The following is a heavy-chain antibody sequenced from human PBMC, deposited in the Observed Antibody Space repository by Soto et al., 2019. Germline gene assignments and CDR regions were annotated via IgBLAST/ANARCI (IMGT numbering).Heavy chain of an antibody. V-gene: IGHV3-7*03. CDR2: IKEDGSYQ. J-gene: IGHJ4*02. CDR1: GFTFSNYW. D-gene: IGHD1-7*01. Sequence: GGYPGLSCAASGFTFSNYWMNWVRQAPGKGLEWLGNIKEDGSYQDYVDSVRGRFTISRDNSKKSLYPQINSLRADDTAIYYCVRGTRSPGLDNWGKGT. CDR3: VRGTRSPGLDN.